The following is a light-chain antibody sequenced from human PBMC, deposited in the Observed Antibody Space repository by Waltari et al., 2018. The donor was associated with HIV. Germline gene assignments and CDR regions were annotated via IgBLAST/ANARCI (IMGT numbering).Light chain of an antibody. CDR3: QQRSNWLT. CDR1: QTVGSH. CDR2: DAS. J-gene: IGKJ4*01. V-gene: IGKV3-11*01. Sequence: EIVFTQSPATLSLSPGGSATLSCRASQTVGSHLAWYQHKPGQSPRLLIYDASNRATGIPARFSGSGSGTEFTLTISSLEPEDFADYYCQQRSNWLTFGGGTKVEIK.